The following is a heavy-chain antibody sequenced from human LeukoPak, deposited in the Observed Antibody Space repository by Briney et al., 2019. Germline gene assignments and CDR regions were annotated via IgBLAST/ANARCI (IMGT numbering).Heavy chain of an antibody. CDR2: IHYSGST. J-gene: IGHJ5*02. CDR3: ARGGSLDPFDP. V-gene: IGHV4-59*01. D-gene: IGHD1-1*01. Sequence: SETLSLTCTVSGGSISTYYWNWIRQPPGKGLEWIAYIHYSGSTNYNPSLKSRVIISVDTSKNQFSLKLRSVTAADTAVYYCARGGSLDPFDPWGQGTLVTVSS. CDR1: GGSISTYY.